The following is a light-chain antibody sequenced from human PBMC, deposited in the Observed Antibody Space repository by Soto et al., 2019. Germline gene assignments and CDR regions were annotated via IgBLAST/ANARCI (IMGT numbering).Light chain of an antibody. CDR2: GAS. V-gene: IGKV3-15*01. CDR1: QSVSTF. J-gene: IGKJ5*01. Sequence: EIVMTQSPATLSVSPGDSVTLSCRASQSVSTFLAWYQQRPGQPPRILIYGASTRATGVPARFSGSGSDTALTLPISSLQSEDFAVSFCQQCIDWPQFTFGQGTRLEIK. CDR3: QQCIDWPQFT.